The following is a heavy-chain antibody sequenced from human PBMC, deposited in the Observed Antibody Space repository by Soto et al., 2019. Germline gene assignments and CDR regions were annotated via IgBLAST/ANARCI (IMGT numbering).Heavy chain of an antibody. CDR3: LRDMQLCRLDS. CDR1: GLTFRSYW. J-gene: IGHJ5*01. V-gene: IGHV3-74*03. Sequence: DVQLVESGGGLVQPGESLRLSCAASGLTFRSYWMHWVRQAPGKGLVWVSRINTDGSVAMYVDSVKGRFTISRDNAKNTLYLPMTSLIAELPAVYYCLRDMQLCRLDSCRHATLVTVSS. D-gene: IGHD2-15*01. CDR2: INTDGSVA.